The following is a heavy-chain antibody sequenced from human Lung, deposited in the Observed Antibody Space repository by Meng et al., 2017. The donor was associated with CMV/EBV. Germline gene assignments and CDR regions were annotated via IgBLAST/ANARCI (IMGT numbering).Heavy chain of an antibody. CDR2: IYSSGTT. CDR3: SRLWGSSRSPLSDY. CDR1: GGSISSSSYY. V-gene: IGHV4-39*01. J-gene: IGHJ4*01. Sequence: SXTLSLTCTVSGGSISSSSYYWGWIRQPPGKGLEWIGNIYSSGTTYYNPSLKSRVTISVDTSKNQISLRLTSVTAADTAVYYCSRLWGSSRSPLSDYWGHGTLVTVSS. D-gene: IGHD6-13*01.